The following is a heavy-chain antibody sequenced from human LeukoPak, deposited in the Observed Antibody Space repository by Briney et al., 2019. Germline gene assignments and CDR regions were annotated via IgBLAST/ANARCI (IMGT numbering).Heavy chain of an antibody. J-gene: IGHJ4*02. CDR2: IDWDDDK. CDR3: ARTRATMRGFDY. D-gene: IGHD5-12*01. Sequence: SGPALVKPTKTLSLTCTFSGFSLSTSGMRVSWIRQPPGKALEWLARIDWDDDKFYSTSLKTRLTISKDTSKNQVVLTMTNMDPVDTATYYCARTRATMRGFDYWGQGTLVTVSS. CDR1: GFSLSTSGMR. V-gene: IGHV2-70*04.